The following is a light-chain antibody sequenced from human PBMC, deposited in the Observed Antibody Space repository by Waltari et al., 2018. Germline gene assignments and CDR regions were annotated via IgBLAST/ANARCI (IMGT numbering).Light chain of an antibody. CDR2: AAS. CDR3: QQANSFPPT. V-gene: IGKV1-12*01. Sequence: DIQMTQSPSSVSASVGDRVTITCRAGQGISSGLAWYQQKPGKAPKLLIDAASSWQSGIPSRFSGSGSGTDFTLTISSLQPEDFATYYCQQANSFPPTFGPGTKVDIK. CDR1: QGISSG. J-gene: IGKJ3*01.